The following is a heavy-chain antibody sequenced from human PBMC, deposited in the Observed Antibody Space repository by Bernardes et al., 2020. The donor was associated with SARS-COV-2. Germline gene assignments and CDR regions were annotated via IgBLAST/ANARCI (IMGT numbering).Heavy chain of an antibody. D-gene: IGHD6-19*01. CDR3: ARDLIAVAGTENWFDP. V-gene: IGHV3-9*01. Sequence: GGSLRLSCAASGFTFGDYAMHWVRQAPGKGLEWVSGISWNSGSIGYADSVKGRFTISRDNAKNSLYLQMNSLRAEDTALYHCARDLIAVAGTENWFDPWGQGTLVTVSS. J-gene: IGHJ5*02. CDR1: GFTFGDYA. CDR2: ISWNSGSI.